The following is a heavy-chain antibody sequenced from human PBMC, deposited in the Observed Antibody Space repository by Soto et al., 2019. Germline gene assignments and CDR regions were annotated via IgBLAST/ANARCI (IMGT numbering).Heavy chain of an antibody. J-gene: IGHJ6*02. D-gene: IGHD6-13*01. V-gene: IGHV3-23*01. CDR3: AKLSGAVSSSWYGYYYGMDV. CDR2: ISGSGGST. CDR1: GFTFSSYA. Sequence: EVQLLESGGGLVQPGGSLRLSCAASGFTFSSYAMSWVRQAPGKGLEWVSAISGSGGSTYYADSVKGRFTISRDNSKNTLYLQMNSLRAEDTAVYYCAKLSGAVSSSWYGYYYGMDVWGQGTTVTVSS.